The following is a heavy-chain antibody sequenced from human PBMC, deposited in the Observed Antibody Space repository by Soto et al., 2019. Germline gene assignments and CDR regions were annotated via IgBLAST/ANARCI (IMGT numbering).Heavy chain of an antibody. V-gene: IGHV4-59*08. J-gene: IGHJ6*03. CDR2: IYYSGST. CDR1: GGSISSYY. Sequence: QVQLQESGPGLVKPSETLSLTCTVSGGSISSYYWSWIRQPPGKGLEWIGYIYYSGSTNYNPSLKSRVTISVDTSKNQFSLKLSSVTAADTAVYYCARHAYSSSWYVPPLIYYYYMDVWGKGTTVTVSS. D-gene: IGHD6-13*01. CDR3: ARHAYSSSWYVPPLIYYYYMDV.